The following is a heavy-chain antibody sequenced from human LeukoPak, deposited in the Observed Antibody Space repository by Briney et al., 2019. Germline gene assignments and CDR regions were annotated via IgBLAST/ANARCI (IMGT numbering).Heavy chain of an antibody. J-gene: IGHJ2*01. D-gene: IGHD1-26*01. Sequence: SETLSLTCTVSGDSISSSYWNWIRQPPGKGLEWIGSISYSGSTNYNPSLKSRVTISVDTSKNRFSLKLNSVTAADTAVYYCARQSGSLRSTPGRWYFDLWGRGTLVTVSS. CDR2: ISYSGST. CDR3: ARQSGSLRSTPGRWYFDL. V-gene: IGHV4-59*08. CDR1: GDSISSSY.